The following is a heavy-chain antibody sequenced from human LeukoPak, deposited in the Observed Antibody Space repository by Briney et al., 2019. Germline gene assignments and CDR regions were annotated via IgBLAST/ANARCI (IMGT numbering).Heavy chain of an antibody. D-gene: IGHD5-18*01. CDR1: GFTFDDYA. V-gene: IGHV3-9*01. Sequence: PGRSLRLSCAASGFTFDDYAMHWVRQAPGKGLEWVSGISWNSGSIGYADSVKGRFTISRDNAKNSLYLQMNSLRAEDTALYYCAKARGYSYGSIDYWGQGTLVTVSS. J-gene: IGHJ4*02. CDR2: ISWNSGSI. CDR3: AKARGYSYGSIDY.